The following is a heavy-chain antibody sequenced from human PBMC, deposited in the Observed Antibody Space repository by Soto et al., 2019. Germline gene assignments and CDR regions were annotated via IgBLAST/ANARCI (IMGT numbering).Heavy chain of an antibody. CDR2: IYSGGST. J-gene: IGHJ4*02. Sequence: EVQLEESGGGLVQPGGSLRLSCVVSGFTVSRNYMSWVRQAPGKGLEWVSVIYSGGSTYYADSVKGRFTISRHNSNNTLYLQMNSLIAEDTAVYYCARGGNPNYYWGQGTLVTVSS. V-gene: IGHV3-53*04. CDR3: ARGGNPNYY. D-gene: IGHD4-4*01. CDR1: GFTVSRNY.